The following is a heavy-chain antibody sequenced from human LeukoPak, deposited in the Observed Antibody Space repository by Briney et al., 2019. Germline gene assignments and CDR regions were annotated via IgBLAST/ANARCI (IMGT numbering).Heavy chain of an antibody. Sequence: PGGSLRLSCAASGFTFSSYGMHWVRQAPGKGLEWVAVIWYDGSNKYYADSVKGRFTISRDNSKNTLYLQMNSLRAEDTAVYYCVREIVWSGYYPYYYYGMDVWGQGTTVTVSS. V-gene: IGHV3-33*01. CDR3: VREIVWSGYYPYYYYGMDV. CDR1: GFTFSSYG. D-gene: IGHD3-3*01. J-gene: IGHJ6*02. CDR2: IWYDGSNK.